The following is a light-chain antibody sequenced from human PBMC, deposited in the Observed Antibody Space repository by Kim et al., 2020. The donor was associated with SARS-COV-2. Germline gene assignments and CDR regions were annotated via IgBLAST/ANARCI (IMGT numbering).Light chain of an antibody. CDR2: EVT. J-gene: IGLJ1*01. V-gene: IGLV2-18*02. Sequence: QSVTISCTETSNDIGIYNRVSWYQQPPGTAPKLIIYEVTNRPSGVPDRFSGSKSGNTASLIISGLQAEDEADYYCSSYTSRNIYVFGIGTKVTVL. CDR3: SSYTSRNIYV. CDR1: SNDIGIYNR.